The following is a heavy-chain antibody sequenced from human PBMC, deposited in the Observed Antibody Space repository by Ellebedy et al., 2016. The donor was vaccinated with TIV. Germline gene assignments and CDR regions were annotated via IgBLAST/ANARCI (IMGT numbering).Heavy chain of an antibody. CDR3: ATARRDPLYYGVDV. CDR2: VYFTGTT. Sequence: MPSETLSLTCTVSGGSISSRTRYWGWFRQTPEKGLEWFGTVYFTGTTYYNPSLSSRITISADTSNNQFSLKLTSVTAADTAVYYCATARRDPLYYGVDVWGRGTTVTVSS. D-gene: IGHD6-13*01. V-gene: IGHV4-39*01. CDR1: GGSISSRTRY. J-gene: IGHJ6*02.